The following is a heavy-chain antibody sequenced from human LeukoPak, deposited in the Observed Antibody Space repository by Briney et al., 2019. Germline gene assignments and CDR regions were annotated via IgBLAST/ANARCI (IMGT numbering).Heavy chain of an antibody. D-gene: IGHD2-15*01. Sequence: GGSLRLSCAASGFTFSSYSMNWVRQAPGKGLEWVSSISSSSSYIYYADSVKGRFTISRDNAKNSLYLHMNSLRAEDTAVYYCARDGVVVVVAATKPGYYYGMDVWGKGTTVTVSS. CDR3: ARDGVVVVVAATKPGYYYGMDV. J-gene: IGHJ6*04. CDR1: GFTFSSYS. V-gene: IGHV3-21*01. CDR2: ISSSSSYI.